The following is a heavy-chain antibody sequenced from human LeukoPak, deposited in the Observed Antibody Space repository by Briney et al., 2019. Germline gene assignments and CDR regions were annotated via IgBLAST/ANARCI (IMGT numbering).Heavy chain of an antibody. CDR2: TSAYNGNT. Sequence: ASVKVSYKASGYTFTSYGISWVRQVPGQGLEWMGWTSAYNGNTNYAQKLQGRVTMTTDTSTSTAYMELRSLRSDDTAVYYCARSIQPTRGYWFDPWGQGTLVTVSS. J-gene: IGHJ5*02. CDR1: GYTFTSYG. D-gene: IGHD1-14*01. CDR3: ARSIQPTRGYWFDP. V-gene: IGHV1-18*01.